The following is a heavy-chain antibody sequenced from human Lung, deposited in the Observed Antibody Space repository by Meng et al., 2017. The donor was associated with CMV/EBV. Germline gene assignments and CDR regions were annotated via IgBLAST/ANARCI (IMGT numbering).Heavy chain of an antibody. Sequence: QGHLQRVGPGLVEPPQPLSITFAIAGDSFSSNSAAWTWIRQSPSRGLEWLGRTFYRSKWSNEYAVSVKSRITIHPDTSKNQFFLQLNSVTPEDTAVYYCARGYGPIHSEYNFDYWGQGTLVTVSS. CDR3: ARGYGPIHSEYNFDY. V-gene: IGHV6-1*01. J-gene: IGHJ4*02. CDR1: GDSFSSNSAA. CDR2: TFYRSKWSN. D-gene: IGHD1-26*01.